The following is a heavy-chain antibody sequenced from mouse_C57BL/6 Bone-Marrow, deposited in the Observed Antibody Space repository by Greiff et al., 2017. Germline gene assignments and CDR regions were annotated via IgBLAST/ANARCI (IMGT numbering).Heavy chain of an antibody. CDR1: GYTFTGYW. CDR2: ILPGSGST. CDR3: ARPYYYYGSSRFAY. Sequence: QVQLKESGAELMKPGASVKLSCKATGYTFTGYWIEWVKQRPGHGLEWIGEILPGSGSTNYNEKFKGKATFTADTSSNTAYMQLSSQTTEDSAIYYCARPYYYYGSSRFAYWGQGTLVTVSA. V-gene: IGHV1-9*01. D-gene: IGHD1-1*01. J-gene: IGHJ3*01.